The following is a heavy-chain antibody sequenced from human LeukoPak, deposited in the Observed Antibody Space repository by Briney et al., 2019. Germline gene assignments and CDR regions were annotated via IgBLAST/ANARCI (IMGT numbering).Heavy chain of an antibody. V-gene: IGHV3-48*03. CDR1: GFTFSSYE. J-gene: IGHJ4*02. CDR2: ISSSGSSI. D-gene: IGHD3-22*01. Sequence: GGSLRLSCAASGFTFSSYEMNWVRQAPGKGLEWVSYISSSGSSIYYADSVKGRFTISRDNAKNSLCLQMNSLRAEDTAVYYCARDGEFYYDSSSYWGQGSLVTVSS. CDR3: ARDGEFYYDSSSY.